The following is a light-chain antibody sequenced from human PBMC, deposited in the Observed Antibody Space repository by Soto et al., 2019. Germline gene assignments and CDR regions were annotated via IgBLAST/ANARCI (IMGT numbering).Light chain of an antibody. CDR2: EAS. CDR1: QSISDS. V-gene: IGKV1-5*03. CDR3: QQYNGYWT. J-gene: IGKJ1*01. Sequence: DIQMTQSPSTLSASVGDRVTITCRASQSISDSLAWYQQKPGKAPKRLIYEASSLKSGVPSRFSGSRSGTEYTLTISSLQTDDFATYYCQQYNGYWTFGQGTKVEIK.